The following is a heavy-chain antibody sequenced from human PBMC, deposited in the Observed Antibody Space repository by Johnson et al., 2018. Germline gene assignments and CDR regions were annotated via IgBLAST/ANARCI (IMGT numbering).Heavy chain of an antibody. Sequence: VQLVESGGGLVQPGGSXRLSCAASGFTFDDYAMHWVRQAPGKGLEWVSGISWHSGSIGDADSVKGRFTISRDNAKNSLYLQMNSLRAEDTALYYCAKVGGGSNYYYYMDVWGKGTTVTVSS. J-gene: IGHJ6*03. D-gene: IGHD2-15*01. CDR3: AKVGGGSNYYYYMDV. V-gene: IGHV3-9*01. CDR2: ISWHSGSI. CDR1: GFTFDDYA.